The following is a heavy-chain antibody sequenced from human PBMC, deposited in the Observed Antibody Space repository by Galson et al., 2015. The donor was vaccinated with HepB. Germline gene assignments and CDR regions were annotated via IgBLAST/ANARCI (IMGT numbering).Heavy chain of an antibody. CDR3: ARGRYCSSTSCYTKFDY. CDR1: GYTFTGYY. Sequence: SVKVSCKASGYTFTGYYMHWVRQAPGQGLEWMGWINPTSGGTNYAQKFQGRVTMTRDTSISTAYMELSRLRSDDTAVYYCARGRYCSSTSCYTKFDYWGQGTLVTVSS. V-gene: IGHV1-2*02. D-gene: IGHD2-2*02. CDR2: INPTSGGT. J-gene: IGHJ4*02.